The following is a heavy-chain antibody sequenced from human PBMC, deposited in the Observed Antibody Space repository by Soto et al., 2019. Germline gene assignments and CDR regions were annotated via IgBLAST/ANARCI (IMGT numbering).Heavy chain of an antibody. J-gene: IGHJ6*02. CDR2: ISSSSSYT. CDR1: GFTFSDYY. D-gene: IGHD3-22*01. Sequence: GGSLRLSCAASGFTFSDYYMSWIRQAPGKGLEWVSYISSSSSYTNYADSVKGRFTISRDNAKNSLYLQMNSLRAEDTAVYYCARGLDSSGYNPRGGYYYYYGMDVRGQGTTVTVSS. CDR3: ARGLDSSGYNPRGGYYYYYGMDV. V-gene: IGHV3-11*06.